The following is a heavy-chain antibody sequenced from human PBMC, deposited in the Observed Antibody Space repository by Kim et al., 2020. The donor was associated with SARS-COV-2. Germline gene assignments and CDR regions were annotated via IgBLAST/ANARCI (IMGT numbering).Heavy chain of an antibody. CDR3: ARDRGGGGDV. J-gene: IGHJ6*02. Sequence: NNYNPYLKSRGTVSVDTSKNQFSLKQSSVTAADTAVYYCARDRGGGGDVWGQGTTVTVSS. V-gene: IGHV4-59*01. D-gene: IGHD3-10*01. CDR2: N.